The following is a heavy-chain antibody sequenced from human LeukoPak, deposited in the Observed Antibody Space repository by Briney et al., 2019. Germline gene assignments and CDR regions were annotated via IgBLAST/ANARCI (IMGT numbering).Heavy chain of an antibody. CDR3: ARGPLEDYDSSGYYSALDY. Sequence: QSGGSLRLSCAASGFTFSSYEMNWVRQAPGKGLEWVSYISSSGSTIYYADSVKGRFTISRDNAKNSLYLQMNGLRAEDTAVYYCARGPLEDYDSSGYYSALDYWGQGTLVTVSS. J-gene: IGHJ4*02. CDR2: ISSSGSTI. CDR1: GFTFSSYE. D-gene: IGHD3-22*01. V-gene: IGHV3-48*03.